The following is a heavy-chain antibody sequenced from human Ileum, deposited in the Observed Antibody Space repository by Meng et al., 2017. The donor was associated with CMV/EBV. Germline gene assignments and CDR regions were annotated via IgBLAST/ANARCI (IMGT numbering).Heavy chain of an antibody. V-gene: IGHV3-30*02. CDR3: ANDNSGSYFPLDY. CDR1: GFTFDTYA. CDR2: IRNDGSIK. D-gene: IGHD3-10*01. Sequence: GGSLRLSCAASGFTFDTYAMSWVRQAPGKGLEWVAFIRNDGSIKYYLDSVKGRFTISRDNSKNTLFLQMNSLRPEDTAVYFCANDNSGSYFPLDYWGQGTLVTVSS. J-gene: IGHJ4*02.